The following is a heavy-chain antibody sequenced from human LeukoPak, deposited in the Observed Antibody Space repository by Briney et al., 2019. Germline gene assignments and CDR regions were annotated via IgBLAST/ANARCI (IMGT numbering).Heavy chain of an antibody. V-gene: IGHV1-69*13. J-gene: IGHJ6*03. D-gene: IGHD3-9*01. CDR2: IIPNFGTA. Sequence: SVKVSCKASGCTFSGYAISWVRQAPGQGLEWMGGIIPNFGTANYAQKFQGRVTITADESTSTAYMELSRLRSEDTAVYYCALGADILTGYLYYYYYYMDVWGKGTTVTISS. CDR3: ALGADILTGYLYYYYYYMDV. CDR1: GCTFSGYA.